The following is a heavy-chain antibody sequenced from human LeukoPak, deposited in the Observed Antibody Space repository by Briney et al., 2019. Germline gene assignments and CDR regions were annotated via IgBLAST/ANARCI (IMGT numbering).Heavy chain of an antibody. CDR2: INHSGST. CDR3: ASGPRAFDI. J-gene: IGHJ3*02. V-gene: IGHV4-34*01. Sequence: SSETLSLTCAVYGGSFSGYYWSWIRQPPGKGLEWIGEINHSGSTNYNPSLKSRVTISVDTFKNQFSLKLSSVTAADTAVYYCASGPRAFDIWGQGTMVTVSS. CDR1: GGSFSGYY.